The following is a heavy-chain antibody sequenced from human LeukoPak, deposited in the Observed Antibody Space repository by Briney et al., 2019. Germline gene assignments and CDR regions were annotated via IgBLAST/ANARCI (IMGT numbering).Heavy chain of an antibody. Sequence: ASVKVSCKASGYTFTSYGISWVRQAPGQGLEWMGWISAYNGNTNYARKLQGRVTMTTDTSTSTAYMELRSLRSDDTAVYYCARAVDATGVSWFDPWGQGTLVTVSS. V-gene: IGHV1-18*01. CDR3: ARAVDATGVSWFDP. D-gene: IGHD2-15*01. CDR2: ISAYNGNT. CDR1: GYTFTSYG. J-gene: IGHJ5*02.